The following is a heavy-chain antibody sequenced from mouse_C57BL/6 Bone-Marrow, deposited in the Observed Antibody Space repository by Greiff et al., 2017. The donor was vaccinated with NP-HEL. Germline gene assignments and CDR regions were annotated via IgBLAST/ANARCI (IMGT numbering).Heavy chain of an antibody. CDR2: INPSNGGT. V-gene: IGHV1S81*02. CDR1: GYTFTSYY. D-gene: IGHD1-1*01. J-gene: IGHJ4*01. CDR3: TRNTGTYAMDY. Sequence: VKLMESGAELVKPGASVKLSCKASGYTFTSYYMYWVKQRPGQGLEWIGEINPSNGGTNFNEKFKSKATLTVDKSSSTAYMQLSSLTSDDSSVFYCTRNTGTYAMDYWGQGTSVTASS.